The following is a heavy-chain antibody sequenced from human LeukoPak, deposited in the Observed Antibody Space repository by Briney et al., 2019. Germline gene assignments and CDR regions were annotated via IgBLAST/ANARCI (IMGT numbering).Heavy chain of an antibody. CDR1: GFIFSNYE. V-gene: IGHV3-48*03. D-gene: IGHD3-10*02. CDR2: ISNTGSTR. CDR3: AELGITMIGGV. J-gene: IGHJ6*04. Sequence: PGGSLRLSCAASGFIFSNYEIIWVRQAPGKGLQWVSYISNTGSTRYYADSVRGRFTISRDNAKNSLYLQMNSLRAEDTAVYYCAELGITMIGGVWGKGTTVTISS.